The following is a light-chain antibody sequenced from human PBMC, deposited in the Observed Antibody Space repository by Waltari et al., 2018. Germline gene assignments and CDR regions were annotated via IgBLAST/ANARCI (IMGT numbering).Light chain of an antibody. V-gene: IGKV3-11*01. CDR1: QSVGSY. Sequence: EIVLTQSPATLSLSPGERATPACRASQSVGSYLAWYQQKPGQAPRVLIYGTSNRATGIPARFSGSGSGTDFTLAISSLEPEDFAVYYCQHRGHWPPDATFGPGTKVEIK. J-gene: IGKJ3*01. CDR2: GTS. CDR3: QHRGHWPPDAT.